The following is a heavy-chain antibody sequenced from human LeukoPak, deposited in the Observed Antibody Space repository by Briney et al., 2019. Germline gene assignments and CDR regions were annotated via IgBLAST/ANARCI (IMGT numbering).Heavy chain of an antibody. J-gene: IGHJ5*02. D-gene: IGHD6-13*01. CDR2: IYYSGST. CDR3: PRFAVAGPPWVPFDP. V-gene: IGHV4-39*01. Sequence: PSETLSLTCTVSGGSISGSSYYWGWIRQPPGKGLGWIGSIYYSGSTYYNPSLKSRVTISVDTSKNQFSLKLSSVTAADTAVYYCPRFAVAGPPWVPFDPWGQGTPVTVSS. CDR1: GGSISGSSYY.